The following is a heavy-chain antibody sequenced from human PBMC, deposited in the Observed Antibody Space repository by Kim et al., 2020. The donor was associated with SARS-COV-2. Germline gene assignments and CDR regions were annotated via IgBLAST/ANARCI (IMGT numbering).Heavy chain of an antibody. CDR2: ISAYNGNT. D-gene: IGHD3-10*01. J-gene: IGHJ4*02. V-gene: IGHV1-18*01. CDR1: GYTFTSYG. Sequence: ASVKVSCKASGYTFTSYGISWVRQAPGQRLEWMGWISAYNGNTNYAQKLQGRVTMTTDTSTSTAYMELRSLRYHDTDVYYCARDSTITMVRGVISPINYWGQGALVTVSS. CDR3: ARDSTITMVRGVISPINY.